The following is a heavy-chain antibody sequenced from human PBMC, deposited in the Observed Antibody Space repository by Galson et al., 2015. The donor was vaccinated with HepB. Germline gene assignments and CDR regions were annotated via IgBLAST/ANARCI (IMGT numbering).Heavy chain of an antibody. CDR3: ARRRGRTGGAVDY. CDR2: SYYSGST. D-gene: IGHD4/OR15-4a*01. CDR1: GGSISPYY. Sequence: ETLSLTCTVSGGSISPYYWSWIRQPPGKGLEWIGYSYYSGSTNYNPSLESRVTISVDTSKNQFSLKLTSVTAADTAVYYCARRRGRTGGAVDYWGQGTLVTVSS. J-gene: IGHJ4*02. V-gene: IGHV4-59*08.